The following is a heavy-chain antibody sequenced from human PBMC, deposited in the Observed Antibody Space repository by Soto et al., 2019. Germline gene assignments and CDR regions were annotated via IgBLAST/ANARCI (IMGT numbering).Heavy chain of an antibody. Sequence: GGSLRLSCAASGFTFSGYWMSWVRQAPGKGLEWVANIKQDGSEKYYVDSVKGRFTISRDNAKNSLYLQMNSLRAEDTAVYYCARVPXLELELPPHYYYYGMDVWGQGTTVTVSS. J-gene: IGHJ6*02. CDR2: IKQDGSEK. V-gene: IGHV3-7*03. D-gene: IGHD1-7*01. CDR1: GFTFSGYW. CDR3: ARVPXLELELPPHYYYYGMDV.